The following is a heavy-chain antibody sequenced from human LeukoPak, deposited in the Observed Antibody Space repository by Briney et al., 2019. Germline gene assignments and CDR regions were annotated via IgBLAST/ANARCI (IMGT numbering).Heavy chain of an antibody. CDR2: INPNSGGT. V-gene: IGHV1-2*02. Sequence: GASVKVSCKASGYIFTDYYMYWVRQAPGQGLEWMGWINPNSGGTNYAQKFQGRVTMTRDTSISTAYMELSRLRSDDTAVYYCARDLNWNYAAFDIWGQGTMVTVSS. CDR3: ARDLNWNYAAFDI. D-gene: IGHD1-7*01. CDR1: GYIFTDYY. J-gene: IGHJ3*02.